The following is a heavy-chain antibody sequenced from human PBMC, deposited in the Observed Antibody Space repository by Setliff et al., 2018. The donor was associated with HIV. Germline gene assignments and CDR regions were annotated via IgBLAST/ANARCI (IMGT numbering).Heavy chain of an antibody. D-gene: IGHD3-10*01. CDR3: ARYRSGDSDISLDQ. CDR1: GVSISNYY. V-gene: IGHV4-59*01. Sequence: PSETLSLTCTVSGVSISNYYWGWIRQPPGKGLEWVGFIDYTGRTSYNPSLKSRVTISAATSKSQFSLKLNSLTTADTAVYYCARYRSGDSDISLDQWGHGALVTVSS. CDR2: IDYTGRT. J-gene: IGHJ4*01.